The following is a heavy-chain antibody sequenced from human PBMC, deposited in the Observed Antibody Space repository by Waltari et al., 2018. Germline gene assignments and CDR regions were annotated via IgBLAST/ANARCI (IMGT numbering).Heavy chain of an antibody. Sequence: QVQLQESGPGLVKPSETLSLTCTVSGGSISSYYWSWIRQPPGKGLEWSGYIYTSGSTNYNPSIKSRVTISVETSKNQFSLKLSSVTAADTAVYYCARVPVVGAGNWFDPWGQGTLVTVSS. CDR2: IYTSGST. CDR1: GGSISSYY. CDR3: ARVPVVGAGNWFDP. D-gene: IGHD1-1*01. V-gene: IGHV4-4*09. J-gene: IGHJ5*02.